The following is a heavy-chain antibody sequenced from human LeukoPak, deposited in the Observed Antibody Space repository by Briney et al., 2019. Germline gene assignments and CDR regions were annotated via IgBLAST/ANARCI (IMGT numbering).Heavy chain of an antibody. CDR2: ITGSGGNT. V-gene: IGHV3-23*01. CDR1: GFIFSNYA. CDR3: DRGLDYFDY. D-gene: IGHD6-6*01. J-gene: IGHJ4*02. Sequence: GGSLRLSCAASGFIFSNYAMGWGRQAPGKGLEWVSSITGSGGNTYYADSVKGRFTFSRDNSKNTLHLQMNSLRAEDTAVYYCDRGLDYFDYWGQGTLVTVSS.